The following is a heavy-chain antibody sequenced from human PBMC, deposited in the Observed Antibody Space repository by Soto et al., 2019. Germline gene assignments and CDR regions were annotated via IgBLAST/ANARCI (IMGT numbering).Heavy chain of an antibody. CDR1: GFIFSNYG. V-gene: IGHV3-30*18. D-gene: IGHD5-12*01. CDR2: ISYDGSDK. Sequence: GGSLRLSCAASGFIFSNYGMHWVRQAPGKGLEWVAVISYDGSDKRYADSVRGRFTISRDNSENTLFLQVTSLRAEDTAVYYCAKEISGYDPGFEHWGQGTPVTVSS. J-gene: IGHJ4*02. CDR3: AKEISGYDPGFEH.